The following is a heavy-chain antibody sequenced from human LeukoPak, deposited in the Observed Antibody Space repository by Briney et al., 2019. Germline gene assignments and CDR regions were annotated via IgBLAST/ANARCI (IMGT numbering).Heavy chain of an antibody. CDR2: INNDGSTT. Sequence: GGPLRLSCAGSGFTFSSYWMHWVRQVPGKGLVWVSRINNDGSTTTYADSVKGRFTISRDNAKNTLYLQMNILRADDTAVYYCARAGYNLGFDYWGQGTLVTVSS. V-gene: IGHV3-74*01. J-gene: IGHJ4*02. CDR1: GFTFSSYW. CDR3: ARAGYNLGFDY. D-gene: IGHD5-24*01.